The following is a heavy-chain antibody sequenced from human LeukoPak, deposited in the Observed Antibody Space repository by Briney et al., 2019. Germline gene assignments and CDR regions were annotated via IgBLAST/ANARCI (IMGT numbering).Heavy chain of an antibody. CDR2: INPNSGGT. J-gene: IGHJ3*02. CDR3: AQEGVRYFGTPGAFDI. CDR1: GYTFTGYY. V-gene: IGHV1-2*02. Sequence: ASVKVSCKASGYTFTGYYMHWVRQAPGQGLEWMGWINPNSGGTNYAQKFQGRVTMTGDTSISTAYMELSRLRSDDTAVYYCAQEGVRYFGTPGAFDIWGQGTMVTVSS. D-gene: IGHD3-9*01.